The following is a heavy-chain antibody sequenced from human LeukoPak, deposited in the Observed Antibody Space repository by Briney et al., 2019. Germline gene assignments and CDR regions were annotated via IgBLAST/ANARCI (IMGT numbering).Heavy chain of an antibody. V-gene: IGHV3-53*04. CDR3: ARVLSDWTYVYGMDV. J-gene: IGHJ6*02. CDR2: IYSGGST. Sequence: GGSLRLSCAASGFTFSSNYMSWVRQAPGKGLEWVSAIYSGGSTYYSDSVKGRFTISRHNSKNTLYLQMNSLRAEDTAVYYCARVLSDWTYVYGMDVWGQGTTVTVSS. CDR1: GFTFSSNY. D-gene: IGHD1-7*01.